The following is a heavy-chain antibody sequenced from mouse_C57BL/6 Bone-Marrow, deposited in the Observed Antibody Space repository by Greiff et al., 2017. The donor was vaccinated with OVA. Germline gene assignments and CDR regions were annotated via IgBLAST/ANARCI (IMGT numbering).Heavy chain of an antibody. J-gene: IGHJ4*01. D-gene: IGHD2-1*01. V-gene: IGHV1-81*01. CDR1: GYTFTSYG. Sequence: VKVVESGAELARPGASVKLSCKASGYTFTSYGISWVKQRTGQGLEWIGEIYPRSGNTYYNEKFKGKATLTADKSSSTAYMELRSLTSEDSAVYFCARAGNYLYYYAMDYWGQGTSVTVSS. CDR2: IYPRSGNT. CDR3: ARAGNYLYYYAMDY.